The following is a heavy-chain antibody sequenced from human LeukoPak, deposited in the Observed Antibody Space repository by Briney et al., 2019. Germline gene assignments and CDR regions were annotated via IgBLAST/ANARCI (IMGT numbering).Heavy chain of an antibody. CDR3: ARDKGYAVDY. CDR2: VKSDGIST. CDR1: GFTFSSYW. V-gene: IGHV3-74*01. J-gene: IGHJ4*02. D-gene: IGHD5-12*01. Sequence: GGSLRLSCAASGFTFSSYWMHWVRQAPGKGLVWVSLVKSDGISTNYADSVKRRFTISRDNAKNTLYLQMNSLRADDTAVYYCARDKGYAVDYWGQGTLVSVSS.